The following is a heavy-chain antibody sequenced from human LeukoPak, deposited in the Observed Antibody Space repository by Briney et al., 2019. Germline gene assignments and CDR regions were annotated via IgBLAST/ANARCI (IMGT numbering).Heavy chain of an antibody. J-gene: IGHJ3*01. D-gene: IGHD1-1*01. Sequence: GGSLRLSCTASGFTFSSYGINWVRQAPGKGLEWVSYISTSGSTKLYADSVKGRFTNSRDNANHSLYLQLNSLRVEDTAVYYCARDRVGTTNALDLWGQGTMVTVSS. CDR2: ISTSGSTK. CDR1: GFTFSSYG. V-gene: IGHV3-48*03. CDR3: ARDRVGTTNALDL.